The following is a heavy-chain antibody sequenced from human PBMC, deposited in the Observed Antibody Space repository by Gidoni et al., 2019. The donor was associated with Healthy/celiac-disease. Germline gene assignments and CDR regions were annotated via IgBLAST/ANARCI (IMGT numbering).Heavy chain of an antibody. D-gene: IGHD5-18*01. CDR3: ARVLEAAMVGYYYGMDV. J-gene: IGHJ6*02. Sequence: QVQLVQSGAEVKKPGSSVKVSCKASGGTFSSYAISWVRQAPGQGLEWMGRIIPILGIANYAQKFQGRVTITADKSTSTAYMELSSLRSEDTAVYYCARVLEAAMVGYYYGMDVWGQGTTVTVSS. V-gene: IGHV1-69*04. CDR1: GGTFSSYA. CDR2: IIPILGIA.